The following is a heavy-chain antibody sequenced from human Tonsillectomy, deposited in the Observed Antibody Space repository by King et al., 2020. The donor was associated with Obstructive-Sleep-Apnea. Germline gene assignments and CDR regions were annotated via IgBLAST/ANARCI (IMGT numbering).Heavy chain of an antibody. CDR1: GFTFSSYS. CDR3: AREEDSSSSGFDY. J-gene: IGHJ4*02. Sequence: VQLVESGGGLVKPGGSLRLSCAASGFTFSSYSMNWVRQAPGKGLEGVSSNGSSSSFIYYADPVKGRFTISIDNAKNSLDLQMNSLRAEDTAVYYCAREEDSSSSGFDYWGQGTLVTVSS. V-gene: IGHV3-21*01. D-gene: IGHD6-6*01. CDR2: NGSSSSFI.